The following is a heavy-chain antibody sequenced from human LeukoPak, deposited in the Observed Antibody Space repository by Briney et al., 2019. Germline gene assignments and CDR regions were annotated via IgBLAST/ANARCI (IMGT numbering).Heavy chain of an antibody. CDR3: ISWISRDGLKA. Sequence: GGSLRLSCTASGLIFADYSMSWVRQAPGKGLEWVGFGYGATREYAAAVKGRFIISRDDSKRIAYLQMNSLKTEDTAVYYCISWISRDGLKAWGQGTMVTVSS. V-gene: IGHV3-49*04. D-gene: IGHD2-2*03. CDR1: GLIFADYS. J-gene: IGHJ3*01. CDR2: GYGATR.